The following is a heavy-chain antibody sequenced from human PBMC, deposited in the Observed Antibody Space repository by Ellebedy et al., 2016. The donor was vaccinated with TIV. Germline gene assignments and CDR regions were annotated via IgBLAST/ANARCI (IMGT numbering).Heavy chain of an antibody. J-gene: IGHJ1*01. CDR1: GDSVSSNSAS. CDR2: TNYRSTWNY. CDR3: ATDDSFSGALFYY. Sequence: SQTLSLTXXISGDSVSSNSASWNWIRQSPSGGLEWLGRTNYRSTWNYDYAVSVRGRITVTPDTSRNQFSLQLNSVTPEDSAVYYCATDDSFSGALFYYWGQGTLVTVSS. D-gene: IGHD2/OR15-2a*01. V-gene: IGHV6-1*01.